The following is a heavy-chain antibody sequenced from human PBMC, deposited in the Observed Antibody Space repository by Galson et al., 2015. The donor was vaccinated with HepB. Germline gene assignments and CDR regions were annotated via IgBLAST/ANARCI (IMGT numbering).Heavy chain of an antibody. CDR2: ISWNSGSI. CDR1: GFTFDDYA. J-gene: IGHJ6*03. CDR3: AKDGSRNWGSNYYYYMDV. D-gene: IGHD7-27*01. V-gene: IGHV3-9*01. Sequence: SLRLSCAASGFTFDDYAMHWVRQAPGKGLEWVSGISWNSGSIGYADSVKGRFTISRDNAKNSLYLQMNSLRAEDTALYYCAKDGSRNWGSNYYYYMDVWGKGTTVTVSS.